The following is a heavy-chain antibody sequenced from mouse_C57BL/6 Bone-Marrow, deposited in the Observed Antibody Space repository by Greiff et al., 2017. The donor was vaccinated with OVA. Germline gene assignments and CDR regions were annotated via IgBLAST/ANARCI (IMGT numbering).Heavy chain of an antibody. CDR2: IDPENGDT. J-gene: IGHJ1*03. D-gene: IGHD1-1*01. Sequence: VHVKQSGAELVRPGASVKLSCTASGFNIKDDYMHWVKQRPEQGLEWIGWIDPENGDTEYASKFQGKATITADTSSNTAYLQLSSLTSEDTAVYYCTFYYGWYFDVWGTGTTVTVSS. V-gene: IGHV14-4*01. CDR3: TFYYGWYFDV. CDR1: GFNIKDDY.